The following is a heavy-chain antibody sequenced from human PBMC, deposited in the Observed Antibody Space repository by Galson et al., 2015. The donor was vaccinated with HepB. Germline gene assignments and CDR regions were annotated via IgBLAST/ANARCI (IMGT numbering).Heavy chain of an antibody. Sequence: SLRLSCAASGFTFSSYAMSWVRQAPGKGLEWVSDISGSGGSTYYADSVKGRFTISRDNSKNTLYLQMNSLRVEDTAVYYCAKDGGLGDYYYHYYMDVWGRGTTVTVSS. CDR2: ISGSGGST. V-gene: IGHV3-23*01. D-gene: IGHD3/OR15-3a*01. CDR1: GFTFSSYA. CDR3: AKDGGLGDYYYHYYMDV. J-gene: IGHJ6*03.